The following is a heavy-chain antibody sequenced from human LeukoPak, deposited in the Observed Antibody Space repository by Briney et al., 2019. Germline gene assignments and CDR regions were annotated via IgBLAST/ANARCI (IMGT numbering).Heavy chain of an antibody. CDR3: ARIEDYGGNSVNY. V-gene: IGHV4-61*05. D-gene: IGHD4-23*01. CDR2: IYYSGST. CDR1: GVSISNSFDY. Sequence: SETLSLTCTVSGVSISNSFDYWDWIRQPPGKGLEWIGYIYYSGSTNYNPSLKSRVTISVDTSKNQFSLKLSSVTAADTAVYYCARIEDYGGNSVNYWGQGTLVTVSS. J-gene: IGHJ4*02.